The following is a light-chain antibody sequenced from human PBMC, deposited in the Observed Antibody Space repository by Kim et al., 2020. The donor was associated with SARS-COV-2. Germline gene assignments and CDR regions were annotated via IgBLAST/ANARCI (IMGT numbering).Light chain of an antibody. CDR3: SSYTTSTAVV. Sequence: GKLITISVAGTSIVVGGFTYVSLYQQPPAKPPKLMIYGVSNPPSGLSNCFAGSNSGTTASVTISVLHADDDADYYCSSYTTSTAVVFGGGTQLTVL. J-gene: IGLJ2*01. CDR1: SIVVGGFTY. V-gene: IGLV2-14*03. CDR2: GVS.